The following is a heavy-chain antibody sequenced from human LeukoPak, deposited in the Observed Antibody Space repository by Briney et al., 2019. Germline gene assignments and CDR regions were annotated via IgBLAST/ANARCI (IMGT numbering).Heavy chain of an antibody. Sequence: SETLSLTCTVSGGSISSSSYYWGWIRQPPGKGLEWIGSIYYSGSTCYNPSLKSRVTISVDTSKNQFSLKLSSVTAADTAVYYCARSLYSSDFDYWGQGTLVTVSS. CDR2: IYYSGST. CDR3: ARSLYSSDFDY. V-gene: IGHV4-39*01. D-gene: IGHD6-19*01. J-gene: IGHJ4*02. CDR1: GGSISSSSYY.